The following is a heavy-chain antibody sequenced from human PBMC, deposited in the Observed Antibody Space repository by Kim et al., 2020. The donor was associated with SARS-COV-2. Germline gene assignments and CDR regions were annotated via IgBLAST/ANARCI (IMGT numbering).Heavy chain of an antibody. D-gene: IGHD3-22*01. Sequence: ASVKVSCKASGYTFTSYGISWVRQAPGQGLEWMGWISAYNGNTNYAQKLQGRVTVTTDTSTSTAYMELRSLRSDDTAVYYCARVSSYYDSSYMGPSDYWGQGTLVTVSS. J-gene: IGHJ4*02. V-gene: IGHV1-18*01. CDR2: ISAYNGNT. CDR1: GYTFTSYG. CDR3: ARVSSYYDSSYMGPSDY.